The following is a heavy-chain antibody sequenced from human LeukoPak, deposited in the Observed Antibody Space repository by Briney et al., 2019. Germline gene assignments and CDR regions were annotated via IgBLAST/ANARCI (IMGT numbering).Heavy chain of an antibody. D-gene: IGHD3-22*01. J-gene: IGHJ6*02. CDR2: ISAYNGNT. V-gene: IGHV1-18*01. CDR1: GYIFTSYG. CDR3: ARVYYYDRSGYSRYYYYYGMDV. Sequence: GASVKVSCKASGYIFTSYGISWVRQAPGQGLEWMGWISAYNGNTNYAQKLQGRVTMTTDTSTSTAYMELRSLRSDDTAVYYCARVYYYDRSGYSRYYYYYGMDVWGQGTTVTVSS.